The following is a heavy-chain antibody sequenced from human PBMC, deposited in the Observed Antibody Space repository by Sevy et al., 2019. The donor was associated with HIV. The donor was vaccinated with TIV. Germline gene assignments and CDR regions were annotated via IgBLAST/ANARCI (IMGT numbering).Heavy chain of an antibody. CDR3: AREFDGGPDY. D-gene: IGHD3-9*01. CDR2: INQDGSQK. CDR1: GFTFSTHW. J-gene: IGHJ4*02. Sequence: GGSLRLSCGASGFTFSTHWMSWVCQAPGKGLEWVANINQDGSQKYYVDSVKGRFTISKDNAKNSLYLQMSSLRAEDTAVYYCAREFDGGPDYWGQGTLVTVSS. V-gene: IGHV3-7*01.